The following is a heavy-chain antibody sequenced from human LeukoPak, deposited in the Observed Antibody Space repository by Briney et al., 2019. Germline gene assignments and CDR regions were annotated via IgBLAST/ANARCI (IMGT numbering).Heavy chain of an antibody. V-gene: IGHV3-21*04. CDR2: MSSTSDYT. CDR3: AKGWRVPGVIKNWFDP. Sequence: PGGSLRLSCAASGFTFSTYSMNWVRQAPGKGLEWVSSMSSTSDYTYYADSVKGRFTISRDNAKNSLYLQMNSLRAEDTAVYYCAKGWRVPGVIKNWFDPWGQGTLVTVSS. D-gene: IGHD3-10*01. J-gene: IGHJ5*02. CDR1: GFTFSTYS.